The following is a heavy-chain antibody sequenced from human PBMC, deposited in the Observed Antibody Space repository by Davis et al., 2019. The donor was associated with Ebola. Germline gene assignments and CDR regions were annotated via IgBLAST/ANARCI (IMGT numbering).Heavy chain of an antibody. J-gene: IGHJ4*02. CDR2: ISGSGGST. CDR3: HGEAAAGRESFDY. Sequence: PGGSLRLSCAATGFTFSSYAMSWVRQAPGKGLEWVSAISGSGGSTYYADSVKGRFTISRDNSKNTLYLQMNSLRAEETAVYYCHGEAAAGRESFDYWGQGPLVTVSS. CDR1: GFTFSSYA. V-gene: IGHV3-23*01. D-gene: IGHD6-13*01.